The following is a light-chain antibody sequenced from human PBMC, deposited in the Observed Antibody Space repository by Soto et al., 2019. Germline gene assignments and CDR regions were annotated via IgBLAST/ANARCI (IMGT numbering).Light chain of an antibody. Sequence: QSVLTQPPSVSGAPGQRVTISCTGSSSDIGAGYDVHWYQQLPGTAPKLLIYGNSNRPSGVPDRFSGSKSGTSASLAITGLQAEDEAHYYCQSYDCSQNAVVFGGGPKLTVL. V-gene: IGLV1-40*01. CDR1: SSDIGAGYD. J-gene: IGLJ2*01. CDR2: GNS. CDR3: QSYDCSQNAVV.